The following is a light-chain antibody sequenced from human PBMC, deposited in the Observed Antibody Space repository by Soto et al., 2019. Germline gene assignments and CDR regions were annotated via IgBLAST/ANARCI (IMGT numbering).Light chain of an antibody. CDR3: ALYAVSNSDV. CDR1: RSNIGSYNY. J-gene: IGLJ1*01. Sequence: QSVLTQPASVSGSPGQSITISCSGTRSNIGSYNYVAWYQQFPGKTPRLIIYEEVQRPSGVHDRFAGSKSGNTAYLTVSGPQAGGVADYVCALYAVSNSDVFGRGTKVTV. CDR2: EEV. V-gene: IGLV2-8*01.